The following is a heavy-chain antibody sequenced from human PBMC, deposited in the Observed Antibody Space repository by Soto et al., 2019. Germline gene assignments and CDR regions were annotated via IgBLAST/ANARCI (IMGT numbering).Heavy chain of an antibody. CDR3: ARLTPASSGWPPDY. J-gene: IGHJ4*02. V-gene: IGHV1-18*04. CDR2: INVYNGNT. Sequence: QVQLVQSGAEVKKPGASVKVSCKASGYTFTSNSIGWVRQAPGQGLEWMGWINVYNGNTKYAQQLQGRVTLTTDTSTSTAYMALRSVRSEDTAECDCARLTPASSGWPPDYWGQGTLFTVSS. D-gene: IGHD6-19*01. CDR1: GYTFTSNS.